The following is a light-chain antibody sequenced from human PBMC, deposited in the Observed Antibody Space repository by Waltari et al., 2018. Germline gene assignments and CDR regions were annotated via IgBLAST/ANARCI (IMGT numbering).Light chain of an antibody. Sequence: EIEMTQSPATLSVSPGETVTLSCRASQSVNNNLAWYQQKPGQAPRLLIDGASTRATGIPARFSGSGSGTDFTLTISSLQSEDFAVYYCQQYNKWPPITFGQGTRLEIK. CDR2: GAS. J-gene: IGKJ5*01. V-gene: IGKV3D-15*01. CDR1: QSVNNN. CDR3: QQYNKWPPIT.